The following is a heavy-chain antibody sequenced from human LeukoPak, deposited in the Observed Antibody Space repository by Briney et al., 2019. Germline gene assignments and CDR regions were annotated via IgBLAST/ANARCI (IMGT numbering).Heavy chain of an antibody. Sequence: GGSLRLSCAVSGFTFNNYAMNWVRQAPGKGLEWVSGISGRGDDTYYVNSVKGRFTISRDNSKNTLYLQMNSLRAEDTAVYYCAMSYRDYWGQGTLVTVSS. D-gene: IGHD1-14*01. CDR3: AMSYRDY. J-gene: IGHJ4*02. CDR2: ISGRGDDT. V-gene: IGHV3-23*01. CDR1: GFTFNNYA.